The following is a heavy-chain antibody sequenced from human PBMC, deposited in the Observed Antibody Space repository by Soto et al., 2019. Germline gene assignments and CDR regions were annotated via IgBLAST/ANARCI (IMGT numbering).Heavy chain of an antibody. J-gene: IGHJ6*01. CDR3: ARSDRLLSCMDV. V-gene: IGHV5-51*01. D-gene: IGHD4-17*01. CDR1: ADRSTTYS. Sequence: QALRVSRNGSADRSTTYSLGWVRQMPGEGLEWMGIIYPGDSETRYRPSFQGQVTISADNSISTAYLQWSSLKASDTAMYYCARSDRLLSCMDV. CDR2: IYPGDSET.